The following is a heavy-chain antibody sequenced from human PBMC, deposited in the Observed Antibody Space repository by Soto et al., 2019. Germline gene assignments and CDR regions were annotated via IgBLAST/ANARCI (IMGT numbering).Heavy chain of an antibody. CDR3: ARGNYDILTGYYIRQKPKSLNYYYYYYMDV. CDR1: GYTFTSYG. D-gene: IGHD3-9*01. Sequence: ASVKVSCKASGYTFTSYGISWVRQAPGQGLEWMGWISAYNGNTNYAQKLQGRVTMTTDTSTSTAYMELRSLRSDDTAVYYCARGNYDILTGYYIRQKPKSLNYYYYYYMDVWGKGTTVTVSS. V-gene: IGHV1-18*01. CDR2: ISAYNGNT. J-gene: IGHJ6*03.